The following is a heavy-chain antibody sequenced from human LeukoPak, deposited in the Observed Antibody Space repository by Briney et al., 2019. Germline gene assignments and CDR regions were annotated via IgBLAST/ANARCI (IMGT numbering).Heavy chain of an antibody. J-gene: IGHJ4*02. CDR1: RGTFSSYA. D-gene: IGHD3-16*02. CDR2: IIPIFGTA. V-gene: IGHV1-69*05. Sequence: SVKVSCKASRGTFSSYAISWVRQAPGQGVEWMGGIIPIFGTANYAQKFQGRVTITTDEATSTAYMELSSLRSEDTAVYYCASGSYVWWSYRYTGPFDYWGQGTLVTVSS. CDR3: ASGSYVWWSYRYTGPFDY.